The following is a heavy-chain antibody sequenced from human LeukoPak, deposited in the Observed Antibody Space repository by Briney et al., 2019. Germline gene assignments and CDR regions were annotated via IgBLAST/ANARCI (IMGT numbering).Heavy chain of an antibody. V-gene: IGHV4-4*07. CDR3: ARPLVTVPKGFAI. J-gene: IGHJ3*02. Sequence: SSETLSLTCTVSGGSISSYYWSWIRQPAGKGLEWIGRIYTSGSTNYNPSLKSRVTMSVATSKNQFTLKLSSVTAADTAVYYCARPLVTVPKGFAIWGQGTMVSVSS. CDR1: GGSISSYY. D-gene: IGHD4-17*01. CDR2: IYTSGST.